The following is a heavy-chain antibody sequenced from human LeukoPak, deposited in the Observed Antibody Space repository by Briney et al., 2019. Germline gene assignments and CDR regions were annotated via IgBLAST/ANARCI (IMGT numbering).Heavy chain of an antibody. Sequence: GESLKISCKGSGYNFPNYWIGWVRQMPGKGLEWMGIIYPGDSDTRYSPSFQGQVTISADKSISTAYLQWSSLKASDTAMYYCARVIAAAGFYYFDYWGQGTLVTVSS. J-gene: IGHJ4*02. CDR1: GYNFPNYW. V-gene: IGHV5-51*01. CDR2: IYPGDSDT. D-gene: IGHD6-13*01. CDR3: ARVIAAAGFYYFDY.